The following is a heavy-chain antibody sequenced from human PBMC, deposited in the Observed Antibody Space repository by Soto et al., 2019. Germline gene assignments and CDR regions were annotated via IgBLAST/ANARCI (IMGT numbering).Heavy chain of an antibody. CDR1: GYTFTSYG. CDR3: ARDASGSSSSWYLGYYYYGMDV. D-gene: IGHD6-13*01. CDR2: ISAYNGNT. Sequence: ASVKCSCKASGYTFTSYGMSWVRQAPGQGLEWMGWISAYNGNTTYAQKLQGRVTMTTDTSTSTAYMELRSLRSDDTAVYYCARDASGSSSSWYLGYYYYGMDVWG. J-gene: IGHJ6*02. V-gene: IGHV1-18*01.